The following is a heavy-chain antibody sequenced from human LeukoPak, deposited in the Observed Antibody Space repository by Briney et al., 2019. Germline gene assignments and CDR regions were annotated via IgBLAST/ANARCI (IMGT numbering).Heavy chain of an antibody. CDR2: VNPNSGGT. CDR3: ARGSGCSSTSCLNYFDY. V-gene: IGHV1-2*02. D-gene: IGHD2-2*01. Sequence: LWASVKVSCKASGYTFTGYYMHWVRQAPGQGLEWMGWVNPNSGGTNYAQKFQGRVTITTDESTSTAYMELSSLRSEDTAVYYCARGSGCSSTSCLNYFDYWGQGTLVTVSS. J-gene: IGHJ4*02. CDR1: GYTFTGYY.